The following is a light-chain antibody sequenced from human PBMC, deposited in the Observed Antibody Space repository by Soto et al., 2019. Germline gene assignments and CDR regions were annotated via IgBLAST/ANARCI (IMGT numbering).Light chain of an antibody. J-gene: IGKJ2*01. Sequence: DIQMTQSPSTLSASVGDRVTITCRTSQSISTSLAWYQQKPGKGPKLLIYTASSLASGVPSRFSGSGSGTEFTLTISSLQPDDFATYYCQQYKPNFIYTFGQGTKLEIK. CDR2: TAS. CDR1: QSISTS. CDR3: QQYKPNFIYT. V-gene: IGKV1-5*03.